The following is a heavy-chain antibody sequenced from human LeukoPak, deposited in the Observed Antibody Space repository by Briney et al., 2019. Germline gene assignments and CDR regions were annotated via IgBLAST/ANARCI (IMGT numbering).Heavy chain of an antibody. CDR2: IYYSGST. V-gene: IGHV4-59*01. J-gene: IGHJ3*01. D-gene: IGHD1-26*01. CDR1: GGSISSYY. Sequence: SETLSLTCTVSGGSISSYYWSWIRQPPGKGLEWVGYIYYSGSTNYNPSLKSRVTISIDRSKNQFSLKLNSVTAADTAVYYCARDNGGSYFGAFDVWGQGTMVTVSS. CDR3: ARDNGGSYFGAFDV.